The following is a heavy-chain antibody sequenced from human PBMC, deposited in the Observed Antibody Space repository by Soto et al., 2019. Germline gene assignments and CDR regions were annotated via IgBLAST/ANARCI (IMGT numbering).Heavy chain of an antibody. CDR2: INHSGST. D-gene: IGHD3-22*01. V-gene: IGHV4-34*01. CDR3: ARVLLYYDSSGYPFDY. Sequence: SETLSLTCAVYGGSFSGYYWSWIRQPPGKGLEWIGEINHSGSTNYNPSLKSRVTISVDTSKNQFSLKLSSVTAADTAVYYCARVLLYYDSSGYPFDYWGQGTLVTVSS. CDR1: GGSFSGYY. J-gene: IGHJ4*02.